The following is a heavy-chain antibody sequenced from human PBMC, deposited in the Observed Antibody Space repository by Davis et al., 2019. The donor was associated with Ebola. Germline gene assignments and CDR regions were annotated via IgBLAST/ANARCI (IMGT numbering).Heavy chain of an antibody. CDR1: GFIYTDYW. J-gene: IGHJ4*02. D-gene: IGHD3-10*01. Sequence: GESLKISCAASGFIYTDYWMSWVRQAPGKGLEWVANIEQHGSAIQYVDSVKGRFPIARDNAKNSLYLQMDSLRAEDTAVYYCARDPGILRLVGDYYFNYWGQGILVTVSS. CDR2: IEQHGSAI. V-gene: IGHV3-7*01. CDR3: ARDPGILRLVGDYYFNY.